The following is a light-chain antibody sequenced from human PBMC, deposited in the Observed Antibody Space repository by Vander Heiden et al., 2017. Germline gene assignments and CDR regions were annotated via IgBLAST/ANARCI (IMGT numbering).Light chain of an antibody. J-gene: IGLJ2*01. CDR2: FNSDGRH. Sequence: QLILTQPPSSSASLPASVKLTCTLSSGHSSYAIAWHQQQPEKGPRYWMKFNSDGRHSKGDGIPDRCSGSSSGAERYITISSRQSEDEADYDCQTWGTGIVVFGGGTKLTVL. CDR3: QTWGTGIVV. V-gene: IGLV4-69*01. CDR1: SGHSSYA.